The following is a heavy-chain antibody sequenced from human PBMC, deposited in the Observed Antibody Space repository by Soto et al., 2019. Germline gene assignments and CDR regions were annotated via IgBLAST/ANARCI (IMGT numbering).Heavy chain of an antibody. CDR3: ARGQLLHFQYGLDV. V-gene: IGHV4-59*07. D-gene: IGHD3-10*01. Sequence: QVQLQESGPALVRPSDSLSLMCSVSGVPITTFYWSWIRQAPAKGLEYIGYIYYGGSTHYNPALKSRVTISVDTAKNEFSLNLRSVTAADTAAYYCARGQLLHFQYGLDVWGQGTTVIV. CDR1: GVPITTFY. J-gene: IGHJ6*02. CDR2: IYYGGST.